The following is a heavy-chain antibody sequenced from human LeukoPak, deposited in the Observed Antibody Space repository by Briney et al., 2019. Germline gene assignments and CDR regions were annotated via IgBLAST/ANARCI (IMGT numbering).Heavy chain of an antibody. CDR2: TSGSGGRP. Sequence: GGSLRLSCAASGFTFSSYSMNWVRQAPGEGLEWVSSTSGSGGRPYYADSVKGRFTISRDNSKNTLYLQMNGVRVEDTAVYYCAKLVDTVMVDDHWGQGTLVTVSS. CDR1: GFTFSSYS. V-gene: IGHV3-23*01. CDR3: AKLVDTVMVDDH. J-gene: IGHJ4*02. D-gene: IGHD5-18*01.